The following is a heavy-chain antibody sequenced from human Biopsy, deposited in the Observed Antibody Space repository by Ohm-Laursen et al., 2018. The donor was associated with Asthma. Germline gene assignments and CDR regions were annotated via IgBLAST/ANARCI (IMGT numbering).Heavy chain of an antibody. CDR2: INPNSGDT. CDR1: GNTFSGYY. V-gene: IGHV1-2*06. Sequence: ASVKVSCKASGNTFSGYYLHWVRQAPGQGLEWVGRINPNSGDTNYAEKFQGRVTMTRDTSTSTGFMELSRLRSDDTAVYYCAREGITGTTAWFDPWGQGTLVTVSS. D-gene: IGHD1-7*01. J-gene: IGHJ5*02. CDR3: AREGITGTTAWFDP.